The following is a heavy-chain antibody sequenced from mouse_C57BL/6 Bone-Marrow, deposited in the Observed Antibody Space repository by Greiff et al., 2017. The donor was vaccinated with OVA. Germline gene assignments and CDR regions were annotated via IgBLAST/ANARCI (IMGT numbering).Heavy chain of an antibody. Sequence: EVQLQQSGPELVKPGASVKISCKASGYSFTDYNMNWVKQSNGKSLEWIGVINPNYGTTSYNQKFKGKATLTVDQSSSTAYMQLNSLTSEDSAVYYCVQTYGSSCPLYWYFDVWGTGTTVTVSS. CDR2: INPNYGTT. CDR3: VQTYGSSCPLYWYFDV. J-gene: IGHJ1*03. V-gene: IGHV1-39*01. CDR1: GYSFTDYN. D-gene: IGHD1-1*01.